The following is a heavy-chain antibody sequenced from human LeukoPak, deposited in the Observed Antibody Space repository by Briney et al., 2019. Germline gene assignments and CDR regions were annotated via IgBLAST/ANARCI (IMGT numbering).Heavy chain of an antibody. V-gene: IGHV3-23*01. CDR2: ITGSGSGT. CDR1: GFTISTYA. J-gene: IGHJ3*02. D-gene: IGHD6-13*01. CDR3: ARGDRYSSSPTFDI. Sequence: GSLRLSCAASGFTISTYAMSWARQTPGKGLEWVSAITGSGSGTYYADSVKGRFTISRDNAKSTLYVQMNSLRAEDTALYYCARGDRYSSSPTFDIWGQGTLVTVSS.